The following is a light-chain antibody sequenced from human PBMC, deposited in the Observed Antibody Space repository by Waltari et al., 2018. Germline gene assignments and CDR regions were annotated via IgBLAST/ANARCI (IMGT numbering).Light chain of an antibody. V-gene: IGLV2-14*01. CDR2: EVS. Sequence: QSALTQPASVSGSPGQSITISCTGPSRDAGGYNYVSWYQQHPGKAPKLMIYEVSNRPSGIPLRFSGSKSGNTASLTISGLQAEDESAYYCSSYASSKTVVFGGGTKLTVL. CDR3: SSYASSKTVV. CDR1: SRDAGGYNY. J-gene: IGLJ2*01.